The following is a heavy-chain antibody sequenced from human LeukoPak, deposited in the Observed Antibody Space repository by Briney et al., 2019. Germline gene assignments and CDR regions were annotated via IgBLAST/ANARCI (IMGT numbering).Heavy chain of an antibody. CDR1: GFTFGDYA. D-gene: IGHD3-10*01. Sequence: PGGSLRLSCTASGFTFGDYAMSWFRQAPGKGLEWVGFIRSKAYGGTTEYAASVKGRFTISRDDSKSIAYLQMNSLKTEDTAVYYCTRELAPLTMVRGGVFDYWGQGTLVTVSS. V-gene: IGHV3-49*03. J-gene: IGHJ4*02. CDR2: IRSKAYGGTT. CDR3: TRELAPLTMVRGGVFDY.